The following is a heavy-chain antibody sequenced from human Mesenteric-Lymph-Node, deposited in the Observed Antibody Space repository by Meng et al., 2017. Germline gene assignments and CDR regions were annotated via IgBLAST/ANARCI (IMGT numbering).Heavy chain of an antibody. V-gene: IGHV1-69*05. D-gene: IGHD3-22*01. CDR3: ARVGYDTMIVVVTEHYYYYGMDV. J-gene: IGHJ6*02. Sequence: SVKVSCKASGGTFSSYAISWVRQAPGQGLEWMGGIIPIFGTANYAQKFQGRVTITTDESTSTAYMELTSLRSEDTAVYYCARVGYDTMIVVVTEHYYYYGMDVWGQGTTVTVSS. CDR1: GGTFSSYA. CDR2: IIPIFGTA.